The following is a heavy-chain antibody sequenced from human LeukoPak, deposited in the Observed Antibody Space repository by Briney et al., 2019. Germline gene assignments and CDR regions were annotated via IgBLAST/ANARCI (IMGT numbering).Heavy chain of an antibody. CDR3: ARGWFGELLVYFDY. D-gene: IGHD3-10*01. Sequence: SETLSLTCTVSGGSISSGCYYWSWIRQHPGKGLEWIGYIYYSGSTYYNPSLKSRVTISVDTSKNQFSLKLSSVTAADTAVYYCARGWFGELLVYFDYWGQGTLVTVSS. CDR1: GGSISSGCYY. J-gene: IGHJ4*02. CDR2: IYYSGST. V-gene: IGHV4-31*03.